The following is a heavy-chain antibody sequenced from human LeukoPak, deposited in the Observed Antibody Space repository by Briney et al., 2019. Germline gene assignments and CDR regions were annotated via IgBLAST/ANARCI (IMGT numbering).Heavy chain of an antibody. V-gene: IGHV3-21*03. CDR1: GFTFSSYS. CDR3: ARDSYYYDSSGTNWFDP. Sequence: GGSLRLSCAASGFTFSSYSMNWVRQAPGKGLEWVSSISSSSSHIYFADSVKGRFTISRDNAKNSLYLQMNSLRAEDTAVYYFARDSYYYDSSGTNWFDPWGQGTLVTVSS. J-gene: IGHJ5*02. CDR2: ISSSSSHI. D-gene: IGHD3-22*01.